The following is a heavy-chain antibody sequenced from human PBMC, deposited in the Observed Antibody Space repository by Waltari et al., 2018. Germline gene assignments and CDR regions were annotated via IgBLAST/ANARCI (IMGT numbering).Heavy chain of an antibody. CDR1: FTFSSYA. CDR2: ISGSGGST. V-gene: IGHV3-23*01. CDR3: AKDRRRDYDSSGY. Sequence: FTFSSYAMSWVRQAPGKGLEWVSAISGSGGSTYYADSVKGRFTISRDNSKNTLYLQMNSLRAEDTAVYYCAKDRRRDYDSSGYWGQGTLVTVSS. J-gene: IGHJ4*02. D-gene: IGHD3-22*01.